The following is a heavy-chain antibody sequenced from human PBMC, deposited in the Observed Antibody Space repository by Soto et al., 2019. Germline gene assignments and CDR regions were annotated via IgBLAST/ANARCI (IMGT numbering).Heavy chain of an antibody. J-gene: IGHJ6*02. V-gene: IGHV1-69*01. CDR3: ARDRRGCSSTICYTGIPYYRYGMDV. Sequence: QVQLVQSGAEVKKPGSSVKVSCKASGGTFSSYAISWVRRAPGQGLEWMGGIITIFGTANYAQKFQGRVTIPADESTSTAYMELSSLRSEDTAVYYCARDRRGCSSTICYTGIPYYRYGMDVWGQGTTVTVSS. CDR1: GGTFSSYA. D-gene: IGHD2-2*02. CDR2: IITIFGTA.